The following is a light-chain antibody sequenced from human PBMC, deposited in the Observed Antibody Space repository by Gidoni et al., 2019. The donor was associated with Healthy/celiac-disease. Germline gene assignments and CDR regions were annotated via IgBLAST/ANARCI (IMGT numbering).Light chain of an antibody. CDR3: SSYTSSSPL. CDR1: SSDVGGYNY. CDR2: EVS. V-gene: IGLV2-14*01. Sequence: QSALTQPASVSGSPGQSITISCTGTSSDVGGYNYVSWYQQPPGKAPKLMIYEVSNRPSGVSNRFSGSKSANTAALTISGLQAEDEADYYCSSYTSSSPLFGGGTKLTVL. J-gene: IGLJ2*01.